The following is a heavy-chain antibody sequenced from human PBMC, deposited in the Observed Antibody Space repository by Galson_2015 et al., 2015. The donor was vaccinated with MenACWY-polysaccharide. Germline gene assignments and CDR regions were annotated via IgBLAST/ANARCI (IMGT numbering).Heavy chain of an antibody. CDR1: GFTFTSSA. Sequence: SVKVSCKASGFTFTSSAMQWVRQARGQRLEWIGWIVVGSGNTNYAQKFQERVTITRDMSTSTAYMELSSLRSEDTAVYYCAAYSNSHYGMDVRGQGTLVTVSS. CDR2: IVVGSGNT. V-gene: IGHV1-58*02. CDR3: AAYSNSHYGMDV. D-gene: IGHD4-11*01. J-gene: IGHJ6*02.